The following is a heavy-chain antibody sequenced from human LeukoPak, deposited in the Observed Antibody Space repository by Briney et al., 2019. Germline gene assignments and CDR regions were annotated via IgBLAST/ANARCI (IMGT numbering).Heavy chain of an antibody. Sequence: SETLSLTCTVSGGSISRNYWSWIRKPPGKGLQWIGYIYYTGSINYNPSLKSRVTISVDTSKNQFSLRLSSVTAADTAVYYCARALGSVGYVYFDYWGQGTLVTVSS. D-gene: IGHD5-12*01. CDR3: ARALGSVGYVYFDY. V-gene: IGHV4-59*01. CDR1: GGSISRNY. CDR2: IYYTGSI. J-gene: IGHJ4*02.